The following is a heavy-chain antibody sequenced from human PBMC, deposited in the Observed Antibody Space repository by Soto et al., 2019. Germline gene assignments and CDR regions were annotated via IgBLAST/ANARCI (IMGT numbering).Heavy chain of an antibody. V-gene: IGHV1-3*01. J-gene: IGHJ6*02. Sequence: ASVKVSCKASGYTFTSYAMHWVRQAPGQRLEWMGWINAGNGNTKYSQKFQGRVTITRDTSASTAYMELSSLRSEDTAVYYCARQNIVATIRASMDVWGQGTTVTVSS. D-gene: IGHD5-12*01. CDR2: INAGNGNT. CDR3: ARQNIVATIRASMDV. CDR1: GYTFTSYA.